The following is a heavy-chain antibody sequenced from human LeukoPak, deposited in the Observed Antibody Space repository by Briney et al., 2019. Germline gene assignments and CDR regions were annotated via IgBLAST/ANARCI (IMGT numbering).Heavy chain of an antibody. D-gene: IGHD2-2*01. J-gene: IGHJ4*02. CDR3: ARVPRYCGSTSCYDY. CDR2: TSSSSSYT. V-gene: IGHV3-11*05. CDR1: GFTFRDYY. Sequence: GGTLRLSCAAPGFTFRDYYMTWIRQAPGKGLEWVSDTSSSSSYTNYADSVKGRFTISRDNTKNSLYLQMNSLRAEGMAGYYCARVPRYCGSTSCYDYWGQGTLVTVSS.